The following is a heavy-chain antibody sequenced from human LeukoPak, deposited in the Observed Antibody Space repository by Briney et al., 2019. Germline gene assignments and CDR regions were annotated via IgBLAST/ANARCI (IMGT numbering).Heavy chain of an antibody. D-gene: IGHD5-12*01. V-gene: IGHV3-23*01. Sequence: GGSLRLSCVASGFTFSSYAMSWVRQAPGKGLEWVSAISGSGGSTHYADSVKGRFTISRDNSKNTLYLQMNSLRAEGTAVYYCAKDHDIVATTFDYWGQGTLVTVSS. J-gene: IGHJ4*02. CDR3: AKDHDIVATTFDY. CDR2: ISGSGGST. CDR1: GFTFSSYA.